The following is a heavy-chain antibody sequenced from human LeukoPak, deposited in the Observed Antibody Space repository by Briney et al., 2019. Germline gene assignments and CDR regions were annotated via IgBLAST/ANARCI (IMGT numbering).Heavy chain of an antibody. V-gene: IGHV4-30-4*01. CDR3: ARYFWSGFGMDV. CDR2: IYYSGSI. Sequence: SETLSLTCTVSGGSINSGYYYWSWVRQPTGKGLEWIGYIYYSGSIHYNPSLKSRVTISVDTSKNQFSLKLNSVTAADTAVYYCARYFWSGFGMDVWGQGTTVTVSS. D-gene: IGHD3-3*01. CDR1: GGSINSGYYY. J-gene: IGHJ6*02.